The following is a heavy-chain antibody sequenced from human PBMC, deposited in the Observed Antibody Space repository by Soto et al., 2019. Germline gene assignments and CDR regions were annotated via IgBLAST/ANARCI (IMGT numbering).Heavy chain of an antibody. Sequence: PAGTLSPTFTVPGCSITSYYWSWIRQPPGKGLEGIAYIYYTGITDYNPSLKSRITMSADTSKNQFSLKLSSVTAADTAVYYCASGRRSSRHWGQGILVTVSS. D-gene: IGHD6-6*01. CDR1: GCSITSYY. CDR3: ASGRRSSRH. CDR2: IYYTGIT. V-gene: IGHV4-59*01. J-gene: IGHJ4*02.